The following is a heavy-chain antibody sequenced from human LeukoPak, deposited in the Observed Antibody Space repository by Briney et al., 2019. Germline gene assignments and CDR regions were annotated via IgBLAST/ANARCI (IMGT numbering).Heavy chain of an antibody. J-gene: IGHJ4*02. D-gene: IGHD5-18*01. CDR1: GFTFSSYS. V-gene: IGHV3-48*04. Sequence: QPGGSLRLSCAASGFTFSSYSMNWVRQAPGKGLEWVSYISSSSSTIYYADSVKGRFTISRDNAKNSLYLQMNSLRAEDTAVYYCARDRAMDDYWGQGTLVTVSS. CDR2: ISSSSSTI. CDR3: ARDRAMDDY.